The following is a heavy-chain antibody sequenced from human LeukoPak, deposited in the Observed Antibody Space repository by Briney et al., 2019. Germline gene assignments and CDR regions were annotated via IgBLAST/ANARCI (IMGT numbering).Heavy chain of an antibody. CDR3: AKEESTIFGVVTTSDY. V-gene: IGHV3-48*04. CDR1: GFTFSSYN. D-gene: IGHD3-3*01. Sequence: GGSLRLSCAASGFTFSSYNMNWVRQAPGKGLEWVSYISSSSTIYYADSVKGRFTISRDNAKNSLYLQMNSLRAEDTAVYYCAKEESTIFGVVTTSDYWGQGTLVTVSS. J-gene: IGHJ4*02. CDR2: ISSSSTI.